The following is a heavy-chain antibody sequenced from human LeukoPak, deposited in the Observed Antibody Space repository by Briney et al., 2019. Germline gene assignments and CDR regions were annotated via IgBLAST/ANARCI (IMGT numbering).Heavy chain of an antibody. CDR3: ATRGDILTGYPYYFDY. J-gene: IGHJ4*02. V-gene: IGHV3-7*03. CDR2: INEDGSEK. CDR1: GFTFSTSW. D-gene: IGHD3-9*01. Sequence: GGSLRLSCAASGFTFSTSWMNWVRQAPGKGLEWVASINEDGSEKYYVDSVKGRLTVSRDNSKNTLYLQMNSLRAEDTAVYYCATRGDILTGYPYYFDYWGQGTLVTVSS.